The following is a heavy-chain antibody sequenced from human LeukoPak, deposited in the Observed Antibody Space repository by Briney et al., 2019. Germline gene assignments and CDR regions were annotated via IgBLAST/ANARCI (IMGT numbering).Heavy chain of an antibody. D-gene: IGHD3-10*01. CDR1: GGSISSSSYY. CDR3: ARGRGDY. J-gene: IGHJ4*02. CDR2: IYYSGST. Sequence: SETLSLTCTVSGGSISSSSYYWGWIRQPPGKGLEWIGSIYYSGSTYYNPSLKSRVTISVDTSKNQFSLKLSSVTAADTAVYYCARGRGDYWGQGTLVTVSS. V-gene: IGHV4-39*01.